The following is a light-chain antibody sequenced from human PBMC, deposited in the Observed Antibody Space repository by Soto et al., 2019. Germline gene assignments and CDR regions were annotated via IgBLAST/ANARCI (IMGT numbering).Light chain of an antibody. Sequence: DIQLTQSPSFLSASVGDRVTITCRASQGISSYLAWYQQKAGKAPKLLIYAASSLQGGVPSRFSGSGSGTDFTLTIKSLQPEDFATYYCQQSFSSPFTFGHGTKVDVK. V-gene: IGKV1-39*01. CDR2: AAS. J-gene: IGKJ3*01. CDR1: QGISSY. CDR3: QQSFSSPFT.